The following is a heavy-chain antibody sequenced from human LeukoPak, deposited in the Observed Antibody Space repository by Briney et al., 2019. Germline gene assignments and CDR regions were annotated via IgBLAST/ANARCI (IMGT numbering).Heavy chain of an antibody. D-gene: IGHD3-10*01. V-gene: IGHV4-61*01. J-gene: IGHJ2*01. CDR2: IYYSGST. CDR3: ARDPSQVYGSGDYWYFDL. CDR1: GGSVSSGSYY. Sequence: SETLSLTCTVSGGSVSSGSYYWSWIRQPPGKGLEWIGYIYYSGSTNYNPSLKSRVTISVDTSKNQFSLKLSSVTAADTAVYYCARDPSQVYGSGDYWYFDLWGRGTLVTVSS.